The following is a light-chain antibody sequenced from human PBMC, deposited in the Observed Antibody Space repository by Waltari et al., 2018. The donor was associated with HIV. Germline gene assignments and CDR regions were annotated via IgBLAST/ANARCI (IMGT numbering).Light chain of an antibody. CDR1: QSLVHSDGNTY. Sequence: DIVLTQTPLSSPVTLGQPASISCKSSQSLVHSDGNTYLAWLQQRPGQSPRLLISQISQRFSGVPDRFSGSGAGTDFTLTISRVEAEDVGIYYCMQATHFPRTFGQGTKVEIQ. CDR2: QIS. J-gene: IGKJ1*01. CDR3: MQATHFPRT. V-gene: IGKV2-24*01.